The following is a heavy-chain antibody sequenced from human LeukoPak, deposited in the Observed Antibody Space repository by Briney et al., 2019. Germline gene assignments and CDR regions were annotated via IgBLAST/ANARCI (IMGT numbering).Heavy chain of an antibody. J-gene: IGHJ3*02. V-gene: IGHV3-72*01. CDR1: GFNFSDHY. CDR3: AREGSAAFDI. Sequence: PGGSLRLSCAASGFNFSDHYMDWVRQAPGKGLEWVGRTRNKANSYTTEYAASVKGRFTISRDDSKNSLYLQMNSLKTEDTAVYYCAREGSAAFDIWGQGTMVTVSS. CDR2: TRNKANSYTT.